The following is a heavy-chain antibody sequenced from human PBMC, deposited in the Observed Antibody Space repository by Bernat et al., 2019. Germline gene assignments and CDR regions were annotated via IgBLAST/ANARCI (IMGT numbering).Heavy chain of an antibody. V-gene: IGHV6-1*01. J-gene: IGHJ4*02. CDR3: AGALHGVGAGY. CDR2: TYYRSKWFY. CDR1: GDSVSSTGAT. D-gene: IGHD1-26*01. Sequence: QVQLQQSSPGLVEPSQTLSLTCAISGDSVSSTGATWNWIRQSPSGGLEWLGRTYYRSKWFYDYAVSVKSRTTINPDTSKNQFSLQLNSVTPDATAVYYCAGALHGVGAGYWGQGTLVTVSS.